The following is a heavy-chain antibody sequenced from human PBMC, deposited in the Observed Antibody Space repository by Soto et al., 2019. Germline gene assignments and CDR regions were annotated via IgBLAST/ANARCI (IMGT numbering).Heavy chain of an antibody. CDR1: GGSISSSNYY. CDR2: IYYRGST. V-gene: IGHV4-39*01. Sequence: SETLSLTCTVSGGSISSSNYYWGWIRQPPGKGLEWIGSIYYRGSTYYNPSLKSRVIIFVDTSKSQFSLTLRSVTAADTAVYYCARRTCSGGSCYSGSLGYVDYWGQGTLVTVSS. J-gene: IGHJ4*02. CDR3: ARRTCSGGSCYSGSLGYVDY. D-gene: IGHD2-15*01.